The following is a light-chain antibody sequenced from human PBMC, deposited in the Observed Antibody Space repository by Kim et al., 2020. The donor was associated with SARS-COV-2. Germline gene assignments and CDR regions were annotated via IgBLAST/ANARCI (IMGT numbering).Light chain of an antibody. Sequence: SVSPGERATLSCRASQSVSSNFAGYQQKPGQAPRLLIYGASTRATGIPARFSGSGSGTEFTLTISSLQSEDCAVYYCQQYNNWPYTFGQGTKLEI. CDR1: QSVSSN. V-gene: IGKV3-15*01. CDR2: GAS. J-gene: IGKJ2*01. CDR3: QQYNNWPYT.